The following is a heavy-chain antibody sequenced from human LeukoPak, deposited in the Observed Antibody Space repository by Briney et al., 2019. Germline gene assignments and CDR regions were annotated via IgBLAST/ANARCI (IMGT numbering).Heavy chain of an antibody. CDR3: ARVPDYYDSSGYIDY. Sequence: SQTLSLTCTVSGGSISSGDYYWSWIRQPPGKGLEWIGYIYYSGSTYYNPSLKSRVTISVDPSKNQFSLKLSSVTAADTAVYYCARVPDYYDSSGYIDYWGQGTLVTVSS. J-gene: IGHJ4*02. CDR2: IYYSGST. D-gene: IGHD3-22*01. V-gene: IGHV4-30-4*08. CDR1: GGSISSGDYY.